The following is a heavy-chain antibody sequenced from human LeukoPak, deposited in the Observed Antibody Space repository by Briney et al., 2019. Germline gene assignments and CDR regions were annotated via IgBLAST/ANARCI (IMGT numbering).Heavy chain of an antibody. CDR3: ASSRGYYYETSGYSD. J-gene: IGHJ4*02. V-gene: IGHV1-8*01. CDR2: MNPNSGNT. D-gene: IGHD3-22*01. Sequence: ASVKVSCKASGYTFTSYDINWVRQATGQGLEWMGWMNPNSGNTGYAQKFQVRVTMTRNTSISTTYMELSRLRSEDTAVYYCASSRGYYYETSGYSDWGQGTLVTVSS. CDR1: GYTFTSYD.